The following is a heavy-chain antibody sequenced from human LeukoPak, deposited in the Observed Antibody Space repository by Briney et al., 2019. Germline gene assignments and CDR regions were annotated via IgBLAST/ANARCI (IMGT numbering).Heavy chain of an antibody. Sequence: PGGSLRLSCAASGFTFSSYSMNWVRQAPGKGLEWVPSISSISSYIYYADSVKGRFTVSRDNAKNSLYLQMDSLRAEDTAVYYCARDPSGTYYPRVSGALDIWGKGTMVTVSS. CDR2: ISSISSYI. CDR3: ARDPSGTYYPRVSGALDI. CDR1: GFTFSSYS. D-gene: IGHD1-26*01. V-gene: IGHV3-21*01. J-gene: IGHJ3*02.